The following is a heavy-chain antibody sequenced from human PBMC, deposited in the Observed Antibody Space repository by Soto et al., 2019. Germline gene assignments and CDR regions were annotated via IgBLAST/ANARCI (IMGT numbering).Heavy chain of an antibody. V-gene: IGHV4-59*01. CDR1: GGSISSYY. CDR2: IYYSGST. J-gene: IGHJ3*02. Sequence: QVQLQESGPGLVKPSETLSLTCTVSGGSISSYYWSWIRQPPGKGLEWIGYIYYSGSTNYNPCPKRRVTISVATSRNQFSLKLSSVTAADTAVYYCARNYGHAFDIWGQGPMVTVSS. CDR3: ARNYGHAFDI. D-gene: IGHD1-7*01.